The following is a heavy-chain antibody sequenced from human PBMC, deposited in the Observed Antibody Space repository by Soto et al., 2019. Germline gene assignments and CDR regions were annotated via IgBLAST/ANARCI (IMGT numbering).Heavy chain of an antibody. D-gene: IGHD3-10*01. Sequence: EVQLVESGGDLVKPGGSLRLSCADSGFTCSSYSMNWVRQAPGKGLAWVSAISSSSAYIFYADSVKGRFTVSRDNAKNSLYLQMNSLSADDTAVYYCARGGREITRHLDYWGQGTLVTVSS. CDR3: ARGGREITRHLDY. J-gene: IGHJ4*02. CDR2: ISSSSAYI. CDR1: GFTCSSYS. V-gene: IGHV3-21*01.